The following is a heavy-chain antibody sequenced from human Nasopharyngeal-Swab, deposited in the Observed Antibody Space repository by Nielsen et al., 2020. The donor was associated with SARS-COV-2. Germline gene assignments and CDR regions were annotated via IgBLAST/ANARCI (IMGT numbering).Heavy chain of an antibody. Sequence: GGSLRLSCAASGFTFSSYGMNWVRQAPGKGLEWVSYISSSSSYIYYADSVKGRFTISRDNARNSLYLKMNSLRAEDTAVYYCARDPYYDLDYFDYWGQGTLVTVSS. D-gene: IGHD3-3*01. CDR1: GFTFSSYG. CDR2: ISSSSSYI. J-gene: IGHJ4*02. CDR3: ARDPYYDLDYFDY. V-gene: IGHV3-21*05.